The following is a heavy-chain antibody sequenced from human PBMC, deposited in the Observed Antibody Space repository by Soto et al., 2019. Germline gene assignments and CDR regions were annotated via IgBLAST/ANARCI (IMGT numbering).Heavy chain of an antibody. V-gene: IGHV4-4*02. CDR1: GDSVNTSDW. Sequence: QVQLQESGPGLVKPSGTLSLTCADSGDSVNTSDWCNWVRQPPGKGLEWIGEIYHGGNIYYNRARKSRVTIALDKSKNQLSLELTSVTATDTAIYYCARDHQMSDTWSFGFWCQGTLVTVS. J-gene: IGHJ4*02. CDR2: IYHGGNI. CDR3: ARDHQMSDTWSFGF. D-gene: IGHD2-2*01.